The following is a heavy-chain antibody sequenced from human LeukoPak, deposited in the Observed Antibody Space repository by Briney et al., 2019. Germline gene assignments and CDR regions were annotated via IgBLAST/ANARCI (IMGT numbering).Heavy chain of an antibody. D-gene: IGHD4-23*01. V-gene: IGHV3-30*18. J-gene: IGHJ4*02. Sequence: GRSLRLSCAASGFTFSSYGMHWVRQAPGKGLEWVAVISYDGSNKYYADSVKGRFTISRDNSKNTLYLQMNSLRAEDTAVYYCAKDHDYGGNHPVYWGQGTLVTVSS. CDR3: AKDHDYGGNHPVY. CDR2: ISYDGSNK. CDR1: GFTFSSYG.